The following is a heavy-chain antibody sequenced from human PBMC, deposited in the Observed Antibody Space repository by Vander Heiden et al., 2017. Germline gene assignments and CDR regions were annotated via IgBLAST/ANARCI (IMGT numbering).Heavy chain of an antibody. J-gene: IGHJ4*02. V-gene: IGHV1-18*01. CDR3: ARGLDYYDSSSGGY. CDR1: GYTFTSYG. CDR2: ISAYNG. Sequence: QVQLVQSGAEVKKPGASVKVSCKASGYTFTSYGISWVRQAPGQGLEWMGWISAYNGNTSTSTAYMELRSMRSDETAVYYCARGLDYYDSSSGGYWGQGTLVTVSS. D-gene: IGHD3-22*01.